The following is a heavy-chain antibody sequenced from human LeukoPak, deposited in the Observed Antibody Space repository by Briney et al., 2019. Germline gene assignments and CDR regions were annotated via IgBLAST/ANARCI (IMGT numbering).Heavy chain of an antibody. CDR1: GGSISSSSYY. D-gene: IGHD3-22*01. CDR2: IYYSGST. Sequence: SETLSLTCTVSGGSISSSSYYWGWIRQPPGTGLEWIGSIYYSGSTYYNPSLKSRVTISVDTSKNQFSLKLSSVTAADTAVYYCARDPRSDSSGRDNWFDPWGQGTLVTVSS. CDR3: ARDPRSDSSGRDNWFDP. J-gene: IGHJ5*02. V-gene: IGHV4-39*07.